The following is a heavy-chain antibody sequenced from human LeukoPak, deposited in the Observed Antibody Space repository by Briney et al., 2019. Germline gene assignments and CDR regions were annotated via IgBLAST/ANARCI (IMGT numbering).Heavy chain of an antibody. CDR3: TRHQRLVATTGQDYYYTDV. J-gene: IGHJ6*03. V-gene: IGHV3-49*03. Sequence: GGSLRLSCTPSGFTFGDYAMSWFRQAPGKGLEWVGFIRSKAYGEIREYAASVKGRFTISRDDPKSIANLQMSSLKTEDTAVYYCTRHQRLVATTGQDYYYTDVWGRGTTVAVSS. CDR1: GFTFGDYA. D-gene: IGHD5-12*01. CDR2: IRSKAYGEIR.